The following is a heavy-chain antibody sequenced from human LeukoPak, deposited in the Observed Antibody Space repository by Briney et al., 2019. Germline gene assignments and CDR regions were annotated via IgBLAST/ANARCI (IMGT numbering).Heavy chain of an antibody. Sequence: SQTLSLTCAISGDSVSSNSVALNWIRQSPSRGPEWLGRTYYRSKWYIDYADSVKSRITISPDTSKNQFSLQLNSMTPEDTAIYYCARGRVSAFDIWGQGTMVTVSS. D-gene: IGHD2-8*01. V-gene: IGHV6-1*01. CDR2: TYYRSKWYI. J-gene: IGHJ3*02. CDR3: ARGRVSAFDI. CDR1: GDSVSSNSVA.